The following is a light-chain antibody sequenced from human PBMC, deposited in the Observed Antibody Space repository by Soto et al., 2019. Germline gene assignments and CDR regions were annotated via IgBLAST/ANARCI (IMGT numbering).Light chain of an antibody. CDR3: QQRSNWPPT. V-gene: IGKV3-11*01. J-gene: IGKJ1*01. CDR2: AAS. CDR1: RSVGNN. Sequence: IVLTQSASTLSLYPGKRATLSCRASRSVGNNLAWYQKKPGQAPGLLIYAASTRATGIPARFSGSGSGTDFTLTITSLEPEDFAVYYCQQRSNWPPTFGQGTKVDIK.